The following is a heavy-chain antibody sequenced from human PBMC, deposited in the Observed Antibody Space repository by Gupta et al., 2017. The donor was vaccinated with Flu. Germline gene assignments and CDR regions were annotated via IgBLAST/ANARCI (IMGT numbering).Heavy chain of an antibody. CDR2: ITWDGAFV. J-gene: IGHJ4*02. CDR3: ARDIMPRRYHLWLYLGLDY. D-gene: IGHD3-22*01. Sequence: WVRQVPGKAPEWVSGITWDGAFVDYADSVRGRFTISRDNVKNSVFLQMTGLRAEDTAFYYCARDIMPRRYHLWLYLGLDYWGLGTQVTVSS. V-gene: IGHV3-9*01.